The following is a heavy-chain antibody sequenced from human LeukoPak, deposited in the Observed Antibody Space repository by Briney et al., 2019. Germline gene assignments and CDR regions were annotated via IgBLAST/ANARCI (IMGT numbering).Heavy chain of an antibody. CDR2: ISAYNGDT. V-gene: IGHV1-18*01. Sequence: ASVKVSCKASGYTFTSYGISWVRQAPGQGLEWMGWISAYNGDTNYARKLQGRVTMTTDTSTSTAYMELRSLRSDDTAVYYCARGLQENLAWLQAFSAFDFWGQGTMVTVSS. CDR3: ARGLQENLAWLQAFSAFDF. J-gene: IGHJ3*01. CDR1: GYTFTSYG. D-gene: IGHD6-19*01.